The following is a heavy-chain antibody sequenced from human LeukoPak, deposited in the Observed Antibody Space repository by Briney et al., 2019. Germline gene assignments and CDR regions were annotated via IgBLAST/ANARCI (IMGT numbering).Heavy chain of an antibody. CDR3: ARGSYYYDSSGYYSPFDY. CDR1: GFTFSSYG. V-gene: IGHV3-30*02. J-gene: IGHJ4*02. Sequence: GWSLRLSCAASGFTFSSYGMHWVRQAPGKGLEWVAFIRFDGSEKYYADSVKGRFTISRDYSKNTLFLQMSSLRPEDTAVYYCARGSYYYDSSGYYSPFDYWGQGTLVTVSS. D-gene: IGHD3-22*01. CDR2: IRFDGSEK.